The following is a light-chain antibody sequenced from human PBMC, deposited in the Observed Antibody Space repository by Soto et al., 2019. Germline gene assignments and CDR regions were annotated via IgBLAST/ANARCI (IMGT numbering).Light chain of an antibody. J-gene: IGKJ1*01. CDR1: QSVSSN. CDR2: GAS. V-gene: IGKV3-15*01. Sequence: EVVMTQSKATLSVSPGERATLSCRASQSVSSNLAWYQQKPGQAPRLLIYGASTRATGIPARFSGSGSGTEFTLTISSLQSEDFAVYYCQQYNNWRKTFGQGTNVDI. CDR3: QQYNNWRKT.